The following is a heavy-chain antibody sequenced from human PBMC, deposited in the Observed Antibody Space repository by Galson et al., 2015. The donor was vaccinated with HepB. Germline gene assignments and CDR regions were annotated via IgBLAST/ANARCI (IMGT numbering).Heavy chain of an antibody. V-gene: IGHV1-18*01. CDR3: ARDGDYGGGS. Sequence: SVKVSCKASGYTFTDYGIDWARQAPGQGFEWMGWISGYNGDTIYAQSLQGRVIMTTDTSTSTAYMELSRLRSDDTAVYYCARDGDYGGGSWGQGTLVIVSS. D-gene: IGHD4-23*01. CDR2: ISGYNGDT. J-gene: IGHJ5*02. CDR1: GYTFTDYG.